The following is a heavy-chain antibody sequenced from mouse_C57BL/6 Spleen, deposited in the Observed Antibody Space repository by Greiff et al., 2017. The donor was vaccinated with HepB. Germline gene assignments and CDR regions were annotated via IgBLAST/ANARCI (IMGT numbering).Heavy chain of an antibody. CDR2: IYPGDGDT. CDR3: ARAIGYGSRYYAMDY. J-gene: IGHJ4*01. V-gene: IGHV1-80*01. Sequence: VKLVESGAELVKPGASVKISCKASGYAFSSYWMNWVKQRPGKGLEWIGQIYPGDGDTNYNGKFKGKATLTADKSSSTAYMQLSSLTSEDSAVYFCARAIGYGSRYYAMDYWGQGTSVTVSS. D-gene: IGHD1-1*01. CDR1: GYAFSSYW.